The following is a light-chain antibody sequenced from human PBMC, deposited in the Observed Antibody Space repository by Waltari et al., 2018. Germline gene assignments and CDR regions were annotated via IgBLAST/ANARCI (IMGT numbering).Light chain of an antibody. CDR3: MLYMGSGIVV. CDR1: FGSLSSTPY. J-gene: IGLJ3*02. V-gene: IGLV8-61*01. Sequence: QTVVTQEPSLSVSSGGTVTLTCALSFGSLSSTPYASWYQKTPCQATLNLEYKENSRSSEVADRCAGTFRGNKASLTIAVAQADDESYYCCMLYMGSGIVVFGGGTKLTVL. CDR2: KEN.